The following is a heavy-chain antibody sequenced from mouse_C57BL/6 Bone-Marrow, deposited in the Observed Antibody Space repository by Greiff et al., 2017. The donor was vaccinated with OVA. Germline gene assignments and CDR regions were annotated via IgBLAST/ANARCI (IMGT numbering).Heavy chain of an antibody. CDR3: TIGYAFHYYYAMDY. V-gene: IGHV14-4*01. Sequence: EVQLQQSGAELVRPGASVKLSCTASGFNIKDDYMHWVKQRPEQGLEWIGWIDPENGDTEYASKFQGKATITADTSSNTAYLQLSSLTSEDTAVYYCTIGYAFHYYYAMDYWGQGTSVTVSS. D-gene: IGHD3-2*02. CDR2: IDPENGDT. CDR1: GFNIKDDY. J-gene: IGHJ4*01.